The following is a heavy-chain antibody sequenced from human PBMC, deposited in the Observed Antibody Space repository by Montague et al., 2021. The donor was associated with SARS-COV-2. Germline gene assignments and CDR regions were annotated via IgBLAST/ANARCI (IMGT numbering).Heavy chain of an antibody. Sequence: SETLSLTCIVSGYSISSGYYWGWMRQPPGKGLEWIGSIYHSGSTYYNPSLKSRVTISIDTSKNQFSLNLSSVTAADTAVYYCASVLAVDYGDARDVFDIWGQGTMVTVSS. CDR2: IYHSGST. D-gene: IGHD4-17*01. V-gene: IGHV4-38-2*02. CDR3: ASVLAVDYGDARDVFDI. CDR1: GYSISSGYY. J-gene: IGHJ3*02.